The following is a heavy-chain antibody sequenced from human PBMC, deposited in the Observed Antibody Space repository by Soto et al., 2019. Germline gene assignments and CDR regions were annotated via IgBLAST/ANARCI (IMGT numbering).Heavy chain of an antibody. Sequence: GGSLRLSCAASGFTFSSFVMTWVRQAPGKGLEWVSAISGSGIGIYHADSVKGRFTISRDNSKNTLYLQMNSLRVDDTAVYYCATGTYFDNWGQGTLVTVSS. J-gene: IGHJ4*02. CDR3: ATGTYFDN. CDR1: GFTFSSFV. D-gene: IGHD1-1*01. CDR2: ISGSGIGI. V-gene: IGHV3-23*01.